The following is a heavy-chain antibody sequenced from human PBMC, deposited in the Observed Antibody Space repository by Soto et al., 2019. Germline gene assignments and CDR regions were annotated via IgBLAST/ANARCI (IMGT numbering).Heavy chain of an antibody. V-gene: IGHV1-3*01. CDR2: INAGNGNT. D-gene: IGHD6-19*01. CDR3: ARDLGGWPDY. J-gene: IGHJ4*02. CDR1: GYTFTSYA. Sequence: QVQLVQSGAEVKKPGASVKVSCKASGYTFTSYAIHWVRQAPGQRLEWMGWINAGNGNTKYSQKFQARVTITRETSASTAYMELSSLRSEDTAVYYCARDLGGWPDYWGQGTLVTVSS.